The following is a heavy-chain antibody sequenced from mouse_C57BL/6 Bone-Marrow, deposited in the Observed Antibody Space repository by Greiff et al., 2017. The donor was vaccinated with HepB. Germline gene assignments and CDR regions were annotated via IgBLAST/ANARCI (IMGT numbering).Heavy chain of an antibody. CDR1: GYTFTDYE. CDR3: TRSYGYDCLFAD. D-gene: IGHD2-2*01. V-gene: IGHV1-15*01. CDR2: IDPETGGT. J-gene: IGHJ3*01. Sequence: QVQLKESGAELVRPGASVTLSCKASGYTFTDYEMHWVKQTPVHGLEWIGAIDPETGGTAYNQKFTGTAILTADKSSSTAYMELRSLTSEDSAVYYCTRSYGYDCLFADWGQGTLVTVAA.